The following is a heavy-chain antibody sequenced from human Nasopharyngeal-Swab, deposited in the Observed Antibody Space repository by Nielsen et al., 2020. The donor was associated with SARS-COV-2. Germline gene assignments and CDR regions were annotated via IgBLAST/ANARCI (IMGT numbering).Heavy chain of an antibody. D-gene: IGHD5-12*01. CDR2: ISSSSSTI. J-gene: IGHJ6*02. CDR1: GFTFRTQS. CDR3: ARDCCDSGYV. V-gene: IGHV3-48*04. Sequence: GESLKISCAASGFTFRTQSMNWVRQAPGKGLEWVSYISSSSSTIYYADSVKGRFTISRDNAKNSLYLQMNSLRAEDTAVYYCARDCCDSGYVWGQGTTVTVSS.